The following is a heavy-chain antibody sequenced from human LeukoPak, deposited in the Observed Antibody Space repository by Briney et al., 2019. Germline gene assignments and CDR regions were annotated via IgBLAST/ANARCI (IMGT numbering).Heavy chain of an antibody. CDR1: GFTFSSYG. D-gene: IGHD2/OR15-2a*01. CDR2: ISYDGSNK. V-gene: IGHV3-30*18. Sequence: GRSLRLSCAASGFTFSSYGMHWVRQAPGKGLEWVAVISYDGSNKYYADSVKGRFTISRDNSKNTLYLQMNSLRAEDAAVYYCAKDLIRIDYYYYGMDVWSQGTTVTVSS. CDR3: AKDLIRIDYYYYGMDV. J-gene: IGHJ6*02.